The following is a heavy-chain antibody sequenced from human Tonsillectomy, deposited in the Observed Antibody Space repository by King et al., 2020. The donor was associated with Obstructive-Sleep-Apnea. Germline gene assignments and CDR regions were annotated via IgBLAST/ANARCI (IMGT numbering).Heavy chain of an antibody. CDR2: ICSRVSII. CDR3: AAQLLLDH. D-gene: IGHD2-2*01. J-gene: IGHJ4*02. Sequence: EVQLVESGGGLVNPGGSLRLSCAASGFTFSTYRTNWVRQAPGKGLEWVSYICSRVSIIYYADSVKGRFTISRDNAKKSLYLQMNSLRAEDTAVYYCAAQLLLDHWGQGTLVTVSS. V-gene: IGHV3-48*04. CDR1: GFTFSTYR.